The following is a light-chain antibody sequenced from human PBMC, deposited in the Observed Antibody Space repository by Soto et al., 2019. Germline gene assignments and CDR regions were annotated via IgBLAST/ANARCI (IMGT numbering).Light chain of an antibody. CDR3: LLSYSDFVV. J-gene: IGLJ2*01. Sequence: QAVVTQEPSLTVSPGGTVTLSCGSLTGAVTSGHYPYWFQQKPGQAPRTLIYDTNNKHSWTPARFSGSLLGGKAALTLSGAQPEDEAEYYCLLSYSDFVVFGGGTKVTVL. CDR1: TGAVTSGHY. V-gene: IGLV7-46*01. CDR2: DTN.